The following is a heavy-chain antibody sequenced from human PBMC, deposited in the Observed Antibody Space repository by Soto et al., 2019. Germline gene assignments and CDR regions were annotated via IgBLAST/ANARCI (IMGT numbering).Heavy chain of an antibody. CDR3: LKETAAAGTPGYDY. V-gene: IGHV3-23*01. CDR2: ISGSGGST. J-gene: IGHJ4*02. CDR1: GFTFSSYA. D-gene: IGHD6-13*01. Sequence: PGGSLRLCCAASGFTFSSYAMSWVRQAPGKGLEWVSAISGSGGSTYYADSVKGRFTISRDNSKNTLYLQMNSLRAEDTAVYYCLKETAAAGTPGYDYWAQGTLVTGSS.